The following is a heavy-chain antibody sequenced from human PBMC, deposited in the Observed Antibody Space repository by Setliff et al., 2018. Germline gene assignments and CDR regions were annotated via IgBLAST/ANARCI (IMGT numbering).Heavy chain of an antibody. CDR3: ARMSGFQYMDV. D-gene: IGHD3-3*01. CDR1: GGAISSGDYY. J-gene: IGHJ6*03. V-gene: IGHV4-61*09. CDR2: THTSGRT. Sequence: SETLSLTCTVSGGAISSGDYYWTWIRQPAGKGLEWIGHTHTSGRTNYNPSLKSRVTISVDTSKNQFSLSLSSVTAADTAVYYCARMSGFQYMDVWGKGTTVTVSS.